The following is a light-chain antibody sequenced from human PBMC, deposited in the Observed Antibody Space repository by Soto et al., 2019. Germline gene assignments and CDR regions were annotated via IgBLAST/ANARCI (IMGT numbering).Light chain of an antibody. CDR2: GAS. Sequence: EIVMTQSPATLSVSPGERVTLSCRASQSVSGHLAGYQQKPGQAPRHIISGASTRATGIPARFSGSGSGTEFTLTISSLQSEDFAGYYCHQYHYWWTFGQGTKVEIK. CDR1: QSVSGH. V-gene: IGKV3-15*01. CDR3: HQYHYWWT. J-gene: IGKJ1*01.